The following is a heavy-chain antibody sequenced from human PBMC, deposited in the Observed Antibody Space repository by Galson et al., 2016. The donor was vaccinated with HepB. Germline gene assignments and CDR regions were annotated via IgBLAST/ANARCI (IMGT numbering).Heavy chain of an antibody. CDR1: GFIVSGYW. J-gene: IGHJ6*02. D-gene: IGHD3-10*01. CDR2: IKPDGSEK. V-gene: IGHV3-7*01. Sequence: SLRLSCAASGFIVSGYWMTWVRQAPGKGLEWVANIKPDGSEKYYVDSVKGQFTISRGNAKKSLYLQMNSLRVDDTAVYYCARAIDYYGSGREIYYHDNMDVWGQGTTVTVSS. CDR3: ARAIDYYGSGREIYYHDNMDV.